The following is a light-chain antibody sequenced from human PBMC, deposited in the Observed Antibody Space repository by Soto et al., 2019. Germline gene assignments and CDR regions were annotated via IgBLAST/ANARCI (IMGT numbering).Light chain of an antibody. CDR3: ATWEDSLNARGV. J-gene: IGLJ3*02. V-gene: IGLV1-44*01. CDR2: NNN. Sequence: QSVLTQTPSASGTPGQTVTISCSGSRSNIGNNAVSWYQQFPGTAPKLLIYNNNQRPSGVPDRFSGSKSGTSASLAISGLQSEDEADYYCATWEDSLNARGVFGGGTQLTVL. CDR1: RSNIGNNA.